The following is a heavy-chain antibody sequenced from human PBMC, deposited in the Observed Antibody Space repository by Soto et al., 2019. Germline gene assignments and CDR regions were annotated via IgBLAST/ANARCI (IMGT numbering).Heavy chain of an antibody. CDR1: GFTFSSYA. D-gene: IGHD5-12*01. CDR3: ARDESRDDYSGYDYYYYYGMDV. V-gene: IGHV3-30*04. CDR2: ISYDGSNK. Sequence: GESLKISCAASGFTFSSYAMHWVRQAPGKGLEWVAVISYDGSNKYYADSVKGRFTISRDNSKNTLYLQMNSLRAEDTAVYYCARDESRDDYSGYDYYYYYGMDVWGQGTTVTVSS. J-gene: IGHJ6*02.